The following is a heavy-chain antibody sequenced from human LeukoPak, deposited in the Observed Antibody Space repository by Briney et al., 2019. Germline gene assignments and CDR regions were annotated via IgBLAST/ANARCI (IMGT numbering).Heavy chain of an antibody. D-gene: IGHD6-25*01. V-gene: IGHV3-49*04. CDR2: IRRRAYGGAA. Sequence: QSGGSLGLSCTTSGFAFDDFAMSGARQPAGKGLEWVGFIRRRAYGGAAEYAASVKGRFIISRDDSKGIAYLQMNSLKTEDTAVYYCSRSGLVDFDYWGQGSRVIVSP. J-gene: IGHJ4*02. CDR1: GFAFDDFA. CDR3: SRSGLVDFDY.